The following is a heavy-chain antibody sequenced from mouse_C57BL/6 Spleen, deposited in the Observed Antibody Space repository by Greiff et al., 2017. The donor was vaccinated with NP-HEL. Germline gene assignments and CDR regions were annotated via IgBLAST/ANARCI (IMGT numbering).Heavy chain of an antibody. CDR1: GYTFTDYY. CDR3: AREGGYAMDY. J-gene: IGHJ4*01. CDR2: INPNNGGT. V-gene: IGHV1-26*01. Sequence: EVQLQQSGPELVKPGASVKISCKASGYTFTDYYMNWVKQSHGKSLEWIGDINPNNGGTSYNQKFKGKATLTVDKSSSTAYMELRSLTSEDSAVYYCAREGGYAMDYWGQGTSVPVSS.